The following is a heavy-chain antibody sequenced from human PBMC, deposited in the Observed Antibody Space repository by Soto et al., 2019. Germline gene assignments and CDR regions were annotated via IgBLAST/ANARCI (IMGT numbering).Heavy chain of an antibody. CDR2: ISSSSYI. Sequence: GGSLRLSCAASGFTFSSYSMNWVRQAPGKGLEWVSSISSSSYIYYADSVKGRFTISRDNAKNSLYLQMNSLRAEDTAVYYCARHLSGNYDYYDSSGYYHYFDYWGQGTLVTVSS. CDR1: GFTFSSYS. V-gene: IGHV3-21*01. J-gene: IGHJ4*02. D-gene: IGHD3-22*01. CDR3: ARHLSGNYDYYDSSGYYHYFDY.